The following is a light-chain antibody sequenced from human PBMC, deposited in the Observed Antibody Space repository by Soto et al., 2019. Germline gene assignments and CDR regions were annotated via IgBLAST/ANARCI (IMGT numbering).Light chain of an antibody. CDR1: QSVSTY. V-gene: IGKV3-11*01. Sequence: EIVLTQSPATLYLSPGERDTLSCRASQSVSTYLAWYQQKPGQAPRLLIYDASNRATGIPGRFSGSGSGTDFTLTISSLEPEDFAVYYCQQRSNWPPRTFGQGTNLEIK. J-gene: IGKJ2*01. CDR2: DAS. CDR3: QQRSNWPPRT.